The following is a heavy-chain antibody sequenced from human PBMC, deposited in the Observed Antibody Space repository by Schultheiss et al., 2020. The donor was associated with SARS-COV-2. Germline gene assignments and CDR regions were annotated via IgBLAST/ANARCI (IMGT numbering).Heavy chain of an antibody. V-gene: IGHV4-39*07. CDR3: ARAPDYGDYRDAFDI. CDR2: INHSGST. CDR1: GGSISSSSYY. D-gene: IGHD4-17*01. J-gene: IGHJ3*02. Sequence: SQTLSLTCTVSGGSISSSSYYWGWIRQPPGKGLEWIGEINHSGSTNYNPSLKSRVTISVDKSKNQFSLKLSSVTAADTAVYYCARAPDYGDYRDAFDIWGRGTMVTVSS.